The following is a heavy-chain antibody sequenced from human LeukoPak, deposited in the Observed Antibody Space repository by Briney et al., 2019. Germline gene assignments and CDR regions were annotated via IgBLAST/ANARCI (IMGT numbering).Heavy chain of an antibody. Sequence: GGSLRLSCAASGFTFDDYAMHWVRQAPGKGLEWVSGISWNGGSMDYAVSVKGRFTISRDNAKNSLYLQMNSLRTEDTALYYCAKGVGSSSYWAIDVWGQGTLVTVSS. CDR2: ISWNGGSM. CDR3: AKGVGSSSYWAIDV. CDR1: GFTFDDYA. V-gene: IGHV3-9*01. J-gene: IGHJ4*02. D-gene: IGHD3-22*01.